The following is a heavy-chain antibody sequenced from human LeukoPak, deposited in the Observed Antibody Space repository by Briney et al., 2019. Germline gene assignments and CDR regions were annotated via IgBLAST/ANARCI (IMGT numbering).Heavy chain of an antibody. Sequence: ASVGVSCTASGYAFTSNYIHWVRGSAGQGRAWMGMISPTDSSPSDAKTFQRRAPVTSDTSTSTVHMALSGLRSEDTAVYYSATAQEGFDYSGQGTLVTVSS. CDR3: ATAQEGFDY. V-gene: IGHV1-46*01. CDR2: ISPTDSSP. J-gene: IGHJ4*02. CDR1: GYAFTSNY.